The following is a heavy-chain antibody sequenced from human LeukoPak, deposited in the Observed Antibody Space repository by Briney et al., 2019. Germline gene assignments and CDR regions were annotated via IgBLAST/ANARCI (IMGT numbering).Heavy chain of an antibody. D-gene: IGHD2-2*01. J-gene: IGHJ5*02. CDR2: IIPILGTT. CDR3: ARDVGCSSIFCHNWFDP. CDR1: GGTFSSYA. Sequence: ASVKVSCKASGGTFSSYAITWVRQAPGQGLEWMGRIIPILGTTDYAQKFQGRVTITADKSTSTASMELSSLRSEDTAMYYCARDVGCSSIFCHNWFDPWGQGTLVTVSS. V-gene: IGHV1-69*04.